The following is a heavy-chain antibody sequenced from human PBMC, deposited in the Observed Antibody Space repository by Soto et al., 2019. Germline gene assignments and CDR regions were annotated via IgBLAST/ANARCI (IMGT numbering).Heavy chain of an antibody. CDR2: LYWDDDQ. CDR3: VQSRCGGDCLEIYSSHAYNGLDV. V-gene: IGHV2-5*02. Sequence: QVTLKESGPTLVKPTQTLTLTCTVSGLSLRTTGVGVGWVRQPPGEALEWLALLYWDDDQRYSPSLRSRLTIAKDISEKQVVLTMTNMDTVDIATYYCVQSRCGGDCLEIYSSHAYNGLDVWGQGTTVTVSS. CDR1: GLSLRTTGVG. D-gene: IGHD2-21*02. J-gene: IGHJ6*02.